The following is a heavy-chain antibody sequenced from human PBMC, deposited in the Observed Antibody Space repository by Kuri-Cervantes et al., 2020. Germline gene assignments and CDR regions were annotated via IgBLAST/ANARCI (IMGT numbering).Heavy chain of an antibody. J-gene: IGHJ3*02. Sequence: GGSLRLSCAASGFMFSNFNMNWVRQAPGKGLEWVASISSRSHFIYSADSVKGRFSISRDNAKNSLYLQMNSLRAEDTAVYYCARVGTITMIVVVIIGAFGAFDIWGQGTMVTVSS. V-gene: IGHV3-21*01. CDR3: ARVGTITMIVVVIIGAFGAFDI. D-gene: IGHD3-22*01. CDR1: GFMFSNFN. CDR2: ISSRSHFI.